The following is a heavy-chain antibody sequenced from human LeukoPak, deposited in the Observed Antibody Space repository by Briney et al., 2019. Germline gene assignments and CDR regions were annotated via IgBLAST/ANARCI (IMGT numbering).Heavy chain of an antibody. D-gene: IGHD2-2*01. V-gene: IGHV1-69*05. J-gene: IGHJ6*03. CDR3: ARGAGYCSSTSCYPPDYYYMDV. CDR1: GGTFSSYA. CDR2: IIPIFGTA. Sequence: HRASVKVSCKASGGTFSSYASSWVRQAPGQGLEWMGGIIPIFGTANYAQKFQGRVTITTDESTSTAYMELSSLRSEDTAVYYCARGAGYCSSTSCYPPDYYYMDVWGKGTMVTVSS.